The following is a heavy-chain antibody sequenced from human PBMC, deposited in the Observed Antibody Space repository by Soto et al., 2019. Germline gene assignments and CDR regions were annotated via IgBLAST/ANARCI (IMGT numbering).Heavy chain of an antibody. V-gene: IGHV4-61*08. CDR3: ARDLYGSGSYLDY. Sequence: PSETLSLTCAVHGGSFSGYGGPFSGYYWSWIRQTPGKGLEWIGYIYYSGSTNYNPSLKSRVTISVDTSKNQFSLKLSSVTAADTAVYYCARDLYGSGSYLDYWGQGTLVTVSS. D-gene: IGHD3-10*01. CDR1: GGSFSGYGGPFSGYY. J-gene: IGHJ4*02. CDR2: IYYSGST.